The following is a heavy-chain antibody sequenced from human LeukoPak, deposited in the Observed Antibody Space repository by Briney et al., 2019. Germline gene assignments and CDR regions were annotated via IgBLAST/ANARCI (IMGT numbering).Heavy chain of an antibody. CDR2: IYNTVNT. V-gene: IGHV4-59*01. J-gene: IGHJ4*02. D-gene: IGHD5-24*01. CDR1: GGSISSYY. Sequence: SETLSLTCTVSGGSISSYYWTWIRQPPGKGLDWIGYIYNTVNTNYNPSLKSRVTISLDTSKREFSLRLSSVTAADTAVYDCARGRDGYKFDYWGQGTLVTVSS. CDR3: ARGRDGYKFDY.